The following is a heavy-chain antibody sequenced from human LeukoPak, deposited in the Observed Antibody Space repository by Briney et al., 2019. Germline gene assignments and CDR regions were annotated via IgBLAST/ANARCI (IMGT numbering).Heavy chain of an antibody. Sequence: SETLSLTFTVSGDSITSGSYYWGWIRPTPGKGLEWIGNIYSSGSTSFNPSLKSRITMSVDTSKNQFSLKLNSVTAADTAVYFCARDSGYWLYWGQGTLVTVSS. D-gene: IGHD3-22*01. V-gene: IGHV4-39*07. CDR2: IYSSGST. CDR1: GDSITSGSYY. J-gene: IGHJ4*02. CDR3: ARDSGYWLY.